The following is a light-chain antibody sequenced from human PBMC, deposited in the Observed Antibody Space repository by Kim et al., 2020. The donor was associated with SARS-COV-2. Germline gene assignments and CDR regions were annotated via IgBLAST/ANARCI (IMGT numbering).Light chain of an antibody. CDR2: KAS. CDR1: QSITYW. CDR3: QQYNTFEID. V-gene: IGKV1-5*03. Sequence: DIQMTQSPSTLSAYVGDSVTISCRTSQSITYWLAWYQQKPGKAPNLLISKASTLESGVPSRFSARGSGTEFTLTISSLQPDDFATYYCQQYNTFEIDFGQGTRLEMK. J-gene: IGKJ5*01.